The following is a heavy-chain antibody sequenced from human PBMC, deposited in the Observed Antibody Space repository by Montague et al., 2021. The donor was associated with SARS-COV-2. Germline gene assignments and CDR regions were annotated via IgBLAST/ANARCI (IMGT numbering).Heavy chain of an antibody. CDR1: GDSVSTNSGT. Sequence: CAISGDSVSTNSGTWNWVRLSPSRGLGWLGRTYYRSKWYNDYAVSVRSRITISPDTSKNQFSLQLNSVTPEDTAVYYCTQERGPGRTTWHYFDYWGQGTLVTVSS. CDR3: TQERGPGRTTWHYFDY. V-gene: IGHV6-1*01. J-gene: IGHJ4*02. CDR2: TYYRSKWYN. D-gene: IGHD1-14*01.